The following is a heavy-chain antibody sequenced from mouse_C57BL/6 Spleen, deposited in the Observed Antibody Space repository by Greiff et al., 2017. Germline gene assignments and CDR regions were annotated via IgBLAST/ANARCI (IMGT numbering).Heavy chain of an antibody. CDR2: FSSGSSTI. CDR1: GFTFSDYG. V-gene: IGHV5-17*01. J-gene: IGHJ1*03. CDR3: ATYYGLNWYFDV. D-gene: IGHD1-1*01. Sequence: EVKLVESGGGLVKPGGSLKLSCAASGFTFSDYGMHWVRQAPEKGLEWVAYFSSGSSTIYYADTVKGRFTISRDNAKNTLFLHMTSLRSEDTAMYYCATYYGLNWYFDVWGTGTTVTVSS.